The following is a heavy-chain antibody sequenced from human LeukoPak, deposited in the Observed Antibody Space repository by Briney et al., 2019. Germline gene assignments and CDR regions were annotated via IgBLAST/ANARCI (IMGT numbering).Heavy chain of an antibody. J-gene: IGHJ3*02. CDR3: ASRYCSSTSCYGLDAFDI. D-gene: IGHD2-2*01. CDR1: GGSISNYY. CDR2: IYYSGST. Sequence: SETLSLTCTVSGGSISNYYWSWIRQHPGKGLEWIGYIYYSGSTYYNPSLKSRVTISVDTSKNQFSLKLSSVTAADTAVYYCASRYCSSTSCYGLDAFDIWGQGTMVTVSS. V-gene: IGHV4-59*06.